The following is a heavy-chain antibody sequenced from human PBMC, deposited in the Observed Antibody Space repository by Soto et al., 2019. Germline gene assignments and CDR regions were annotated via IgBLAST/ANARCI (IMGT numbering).Heavy chain of an antibody. J-gene: IGHJ4*02. CDR2: INTDGSII. D-gene: IGHD3-10*01. CDR3: ARVLGSS. V-gene: IGHV3-74*01. CDR1: GFTFTNYW. Sequence: GGSLRLSCAASGFTFTNYWMHWVRQAPGKGLVWVSRINTDGSIITYADSVEGRFTISRDNAKNTLYLQMNSLRAEDTAVYYCARVLGSSWGQGTVVTVSS.